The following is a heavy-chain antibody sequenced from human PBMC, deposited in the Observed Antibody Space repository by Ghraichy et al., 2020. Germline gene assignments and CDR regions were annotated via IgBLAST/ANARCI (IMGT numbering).Heavy chain of an antibody. CDR3: ARLTGTTIDY. J-gene: IGHJ4*02. D-gene: IGHD1-7*01. V-gene: IGHV4-39*01. CDR2: IYYSGST. CDR1: GGSISSSSYY. Sequence: SETLSLTCTVSGGSISSSSYYWGWIRQPPGKGLEWIGSIYYSGSTYYNPSLKSRVTISVDTSKNQFSLKLSSVTAADTAVYYCARLTGTTIDYWGQGALVTVSS.